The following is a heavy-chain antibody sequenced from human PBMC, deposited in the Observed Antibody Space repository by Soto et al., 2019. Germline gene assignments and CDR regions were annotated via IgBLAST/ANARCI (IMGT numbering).Heavy chain of an antibody. V-gene: IGHV3-30*18. CDR1: RFTFSNYG. D-gene: IGHD6-6*01. CDR2: ISHDGSNK. CDR3: AKDRSIAARPDY. J-gene: IGHJ4*02. Sequence: QVQLVESGGGVVQPGRSLRLSCAASRFTFSNYGMQWVRQAPGKGLEWVAVISHDGSNKYYADSVKGRFTISRDNSKNTLYLQMNSLRAEDTAVYYCAKDRSIAARPDYWGQGTLVTVSS.